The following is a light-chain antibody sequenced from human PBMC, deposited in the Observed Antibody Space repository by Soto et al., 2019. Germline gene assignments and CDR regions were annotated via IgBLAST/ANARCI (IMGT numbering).Light chain of an antibody. CDR3: ASYTSRGTRV. V-gene: IGLV2-14*02. CDR1: STDVGSYNL. Sequence: QSVLTQPASVSGSPGQSITISCTGTSTDVGSYNLVSWYQQHPGKAPKLIFYEGNKRPSGVSHRFSGSKSGNTASLTISGLQAEDEADYYCASYTSRGTRVFGTGTKLTVL. J-gene: IGLJ1*01. CDR2: EGN.